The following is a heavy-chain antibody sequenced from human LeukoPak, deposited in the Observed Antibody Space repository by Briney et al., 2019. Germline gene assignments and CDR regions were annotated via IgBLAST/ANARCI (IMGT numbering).Heavy chain of an antibody. Sequence: GGSLRLSCAASGFTFSSYSMNWVRQAPRKGLEWVSSISSSSSYIYYADSVKGRFTISRDNAKNSLYLQMNSLRSEDTAVYYCATEMTSIVPDYWGQGTLVTVSS. J-gene: IGHJ4*02. CDR3: ATEMTSIVPDY. V-gene: IGHV3-21*04. CDR1: GFTFSSYS. D-gene: IGHD5-24*01. CDR2: ISSSSSYI.